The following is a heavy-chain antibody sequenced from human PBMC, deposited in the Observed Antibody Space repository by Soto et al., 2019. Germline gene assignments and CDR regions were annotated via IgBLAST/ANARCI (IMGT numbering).Heavy chain of an antibody. CDR3: ATTYCSGGYCFSSEY. V-gene: IGHV3-21*01. J-gene: IGHJ4*02. Sequence: LRLSCAASGITFRSYSMSWVRQAPGKGLEWVASITSDSSDIYYEDSVKGRFTISRDNGENSLYLQMTSLGAEDTGVYYCATTYCSGGYCFSSEYWGQGVLVTVSS. D-gene: IGHD2-15*01. CDR2: ITSDSSDI. CDR1: GITFRSYS.